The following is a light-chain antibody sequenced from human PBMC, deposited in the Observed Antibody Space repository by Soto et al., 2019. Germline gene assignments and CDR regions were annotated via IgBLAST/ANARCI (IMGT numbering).Light chain of an antibody. CDR1: QGISSY. CDR2: KAS. Sequence: AIGMTQSPSSFSASTGERVTITCRASQGISSYLAWYQQKPGKAPKLLIQKASSLESGVPSRFSGGGSGTEFTLTISSLQPDEFATYYCQHYNSYPEVFGQWTKVDIK. CDR3: QHYNSYPEV. V-gene: IGKV1-8*01. J-gene: IGKJ1*01.